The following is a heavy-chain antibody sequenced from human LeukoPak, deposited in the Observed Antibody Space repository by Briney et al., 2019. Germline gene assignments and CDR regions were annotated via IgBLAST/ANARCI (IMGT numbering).Heavy chain of an antibody. CDR2: ISAYNGNT. Sequence: ASAKVSCKASGYTFTSYGISWVRQAPGQGLEWMGWISAYNGNTNYAQKLQGRVTMTTDTSTSTAYMELRSLRSDDTAVYYCARDRTGFLEWSYDPWGQGTLVTVSS. CDR1: GYTFTSYG. D-gene: IGHD3-3*01. V-gene: IGHV1-18*01. J-gene: IGHJ5*02. CDR3: ARDRTGFLEWSYDP.